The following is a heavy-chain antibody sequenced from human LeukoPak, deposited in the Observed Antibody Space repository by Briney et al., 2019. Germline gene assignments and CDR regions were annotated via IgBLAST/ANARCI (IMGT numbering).Heavy chain of an antibody. CDR3: ARDITGPPTYYYYFMDV. J-gene: IGHJ6*03. V-gene: IGHV4-4*07. Sequence: SETLSLTCNVSGDSISSYFWGWIRQSAGKGLEWIGRLHTSGGATYNPSLKSRVTMSLDTSRNQFSLKVTSVTAADSAVYYCARDITGPPTYYYYFMDVWGKGTTVTVSS. CDR1: GDSISSYF. D-gene: IGHD2-8*02. CDR2: LHTSGGA.